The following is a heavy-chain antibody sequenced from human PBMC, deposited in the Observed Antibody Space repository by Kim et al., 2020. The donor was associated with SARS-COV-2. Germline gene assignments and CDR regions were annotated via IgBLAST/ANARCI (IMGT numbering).Heavy chain of an antibody. CDR3: ARDRRVAAAGDAFDI. CDR2: INAGNGNT. V-gene: IGHV1-3*01. CDR1: GYTFTSYA. D-gene: IGHD6-13*01. Sequence: ASVKVSCKASGYTFTSYAMHWVRQASGQRLEWMGWINAGNGNTKYSQKFQGRVTITRDTSASTAYMELSSLRSEDTAVYYCARDRRVAAAGDAFDIWGQGTMVTVSS. J-gene: IGHJ3*02.